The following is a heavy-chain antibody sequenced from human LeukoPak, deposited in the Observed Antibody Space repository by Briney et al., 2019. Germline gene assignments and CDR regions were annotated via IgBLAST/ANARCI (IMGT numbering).Heavy chain of an antibody. CDR2: INHSGST. J-gene: IGHJ4*02. Sequence: SETLSLTCAVYGGPFSGYYWSWIRQPPGKGLEWIGEINHSGSTNYNPSLKSRVTISVDTSKNQFSLKLSSVTAADTAVYYCARGYSGYVIDYWGQGTLVTVSS. CDR1: GGPFSGYY. CDR3: ARGYSGYVIDY. V-gene: IGHV4-34*01. D-gene: IGHD5-12*01.